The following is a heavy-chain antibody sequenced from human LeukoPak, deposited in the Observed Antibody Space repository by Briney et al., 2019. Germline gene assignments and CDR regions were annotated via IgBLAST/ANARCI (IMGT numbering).Heavy chain of an antibody. V-gene: IGHV3-48*03. Sequence: PGGSLRLSCAASGFTFSSYEMNWVRQAPGKGLEWVSYISSSGSTIYYADSVKGRFTISRDNDKNSLYLQMNSLRAEDTAVYYCARGYCSGGSCLIDYWGQGTLVTVSS. CDR2: ISSSGSTI. CDR3: ARGYCSGGSCLIDY. J-gene: IGHJ4*02. D-gene: IGHD2-15*01. CDR1: GFTFSSYE.